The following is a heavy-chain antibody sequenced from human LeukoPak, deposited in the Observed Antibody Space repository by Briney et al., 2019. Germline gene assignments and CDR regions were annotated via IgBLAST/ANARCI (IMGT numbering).Heavy chain of an antibody. Sequence: ASVKVSCKASGYTFTSYGINWVRQAPGQGLEWMGWISAYNGNTNYAQKLQGRVTMTTDTSTSTAYMELRSLRPDDTAVYYCARGTYYAILTGFRTHRPFDYWGQGTPVTVSS. D-gene: IGHD3-9*01. J-gene: IGHJ4*02. CDR1: GYTFTSYG. CDR3: ARGTYYAILTGFRTHRPFDY. V-gene: IGHV1-18*01. CDR2: ISAYNGNT.